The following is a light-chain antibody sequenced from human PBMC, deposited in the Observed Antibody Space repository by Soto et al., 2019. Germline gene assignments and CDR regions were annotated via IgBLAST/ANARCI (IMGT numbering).Light chain of an antibody. CDR3: QQYYSPFLT. V-gene: IGKV4-1*01. Sequence: DIVMTQSPDSLAVSLGERATINCQSSQSVLYSPNNKNYLAWYQQKPGQPPKLLIYWASTRESGVPDRFSGSGSGTDFTLTISSLQAEDVAVYYCQQYYSPFLTFGGGTKVEIK. CDR1: QSVLYSPNNKNY. CDR2: WAS. J-gene: IGKJ4*01.